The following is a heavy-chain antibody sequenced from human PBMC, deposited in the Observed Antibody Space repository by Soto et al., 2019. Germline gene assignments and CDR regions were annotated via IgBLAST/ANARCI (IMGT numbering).Heavy chain of an antibody. D-gene: IGHD2-2*01. Sequence: GGSLRLSCAASGFTFSSYSINWVRQAPGKGLEWVSSISSSSSYIYYADSVKGRFTISRDNAKNSLYLQMNSLRAEDTAVYYCARDMWEYCSSTSCYDAFDIWGQGTMVTVSS. V-gene: IGHV3-21*01. CDR2: ISSSSSYI. CDR3: ARDMWEYCSSTSCYDAFDI. CDR1: GFTFSSYS. J-gene: IGHJ3*02.